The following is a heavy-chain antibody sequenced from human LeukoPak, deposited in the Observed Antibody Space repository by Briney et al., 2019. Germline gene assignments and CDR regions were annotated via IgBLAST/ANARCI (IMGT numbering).Heavy chain of an antibody. CDR3: AREGRLLGFGY. Sequence: SETLSLTCTVSGGSISSYYWSWIRQPPGKGLEWIGYIYTSGSTNYNPSLKSRVTMSVDTSKNQFSLKLSSVTAADTAVYYCAREGRLLGFGYWGQGTLVTVSS. V-gene: IGHV4-4*08. CDR2: IYTSGST. J-gene: IGHJ4*02. D-gene: IGHD2-21*01. CDR1: GGSISSYY.